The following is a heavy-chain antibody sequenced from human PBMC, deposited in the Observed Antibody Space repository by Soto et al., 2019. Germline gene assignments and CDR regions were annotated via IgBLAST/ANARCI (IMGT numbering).Heavy chain of an antibody. V-gene: IGHV1-18*01. Sequence: QVQLVQSGAEVKKPGASVKVSCKASGYTFTSYGFTWVRQAPGQGLEWMGWIRAYNENTNYAQNVQGRVTMTXDXXXTTAYMELRSLKTXXXXXXYXARAXGDYVSNYYY. CDR2: IRAYNENT. J-gene: IGHJ6*01. D-gene: IGHD4-17*01. CDR3: ARAXGDYVSNYYY. CDR1: GYTFTSYG.